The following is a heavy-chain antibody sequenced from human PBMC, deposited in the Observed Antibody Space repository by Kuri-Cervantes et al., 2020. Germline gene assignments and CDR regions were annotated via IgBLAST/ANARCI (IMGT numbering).Heavy chain of an antibody. Sequence: GESLKISCAASGFTFSSYWMSWVRQAPGKGLEWVAVTTLDGNNKYYADSVKGRFTISRDNSKNTLYLQMNSLRAEDTAVYYCARDYRSRLVSNWFDPWGQGTLVTVSS. J-gene: IGHJ5*01. CDR3: ARDYRSRLVSNWFDP. CDR1: GFTFSSYW. V-gene: IGHV3-30*03. CDR2: TTLDGNNK. D-gene: IGHD3-16*02.